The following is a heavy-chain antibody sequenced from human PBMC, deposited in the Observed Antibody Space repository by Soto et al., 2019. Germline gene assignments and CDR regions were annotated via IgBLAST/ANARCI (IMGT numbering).Heavy chain of an antibody. D-gene: IGHD3-10*01. CDR2: MSPSSGNT. CDR3: ARVGGQLFGDHCMDV. CDR1: GYTFTTYE. J-gene: IGHJ6*02. V-gene: IGHV1-8*01. Sequence: QVQLVQSGAEVKKPGASVKVSCKASGYTFTTYEINWVRQVPGQGLEWMGWMSPSSGNTGYVDQFRGRVTMTSNTSMTTAYMELSSLISADTAVYYFARVGGQLFGDHCMDVWGQGTKVTVSS.